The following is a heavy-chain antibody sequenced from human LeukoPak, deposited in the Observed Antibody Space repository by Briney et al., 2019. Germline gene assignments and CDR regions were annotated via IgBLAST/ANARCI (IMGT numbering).Heavy chain of an antibody. V-gene: IGHV1-2*02. CDR3: VSGYSLAY. Sequence: ASVKVSCKASGYTFTGYYMHWVRQAPGQGLEWMGWINPNSGATNYAQKFQDRVTMTRDTSISTAYMELSSLRFDDTAVYYCVSGYSLAYWGQGTLVTVSS. CDR1: GYTFTGYY. CDR2: INPNSGAT. D-gene: IGHD5-18*01. J-gene: IGHJ4*02.